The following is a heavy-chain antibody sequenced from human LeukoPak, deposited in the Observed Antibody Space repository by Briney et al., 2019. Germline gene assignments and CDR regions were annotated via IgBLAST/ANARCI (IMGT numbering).Heavy chain of an antibody. CDR3: ARAYQDYGDYYFDY. D-gene: IGHD4-17*01. J-gene: IGHJ4*02. CDR1: GGSISSYY. V-gene: IGHV4-4*09. CDR2: IHTSGST. Sequence: SETLSLTCTVSGGSISSYYWSWIRQPPGKGLEWIGYIHTSGSTNYNPSLKSRVTISVDTSKNQFSLKLSSVTAADTAVYYCARAYQDYGDYYFDYWGQGTLVTVSS.